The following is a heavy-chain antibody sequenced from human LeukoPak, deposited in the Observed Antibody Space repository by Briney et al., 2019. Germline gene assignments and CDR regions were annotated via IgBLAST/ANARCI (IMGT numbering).Heavy chain of an antibody. V-gene: IGHV3-74*01. CDR2: IKYDGSAT. Sequence: GGSLRLSCAASGFTLSNYWMHWIRQVPGKGLVWVSHIKYDGSATNYADSVKGRFTISRDNAKNTLYLQMNSLRAEDTAVYLCVTGSLESGHNFDYWGQGALVTVSS. CDR3: VTGSLESGHNFDY. CDR1: GFTLSNYW. D-gene: IGHD3-3*01. J-gene: IGHJ4*02.